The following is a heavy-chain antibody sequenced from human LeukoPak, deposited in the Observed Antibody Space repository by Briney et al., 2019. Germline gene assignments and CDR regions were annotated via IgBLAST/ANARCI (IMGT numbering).Heavy chain of an antibody. CDR3: ARVVRFLEWLPRFGSYFDY. J-gene: IGHJ4*02. CDR2: IYSGSSA. Sequence: GGSLRLSCAASGFTVSKNYMSWVRQAPGKGLEWVSVIYSGSSAYYADSVKGRYTISRDNSKNTLYLQMNSLRAEDTGVYHCARVVRFLEWLPRFGSYFDYWGQGTLVTVSS. V-gene: IGHV3-53*01. CDR1: GFTVSKNY. D-gene: IGHD3-3*01.